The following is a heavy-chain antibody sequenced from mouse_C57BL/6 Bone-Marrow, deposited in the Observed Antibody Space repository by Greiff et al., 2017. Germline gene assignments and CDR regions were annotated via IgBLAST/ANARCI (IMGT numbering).Heavy chain of an antibody. J-gene: IGHJ3*01. CDR3: VRLDYFSFAY. V-gene: IGHV10-1*01. CDR2: IRSKSNNYAT. Sequence: EVKVVESGGGLVQPKGSLKLSCAASGFSFNTYAMNWVRQAPGKGLEWVARIRSKSNNYATYYAGSVKDRFTISRDDSESMLYLQMNNLKTEDTAMYYCVRLDYFSFAYWGQGTLVTVSA. CDR1: GFSFNTYA. D-gene: IGHD1-1*02.